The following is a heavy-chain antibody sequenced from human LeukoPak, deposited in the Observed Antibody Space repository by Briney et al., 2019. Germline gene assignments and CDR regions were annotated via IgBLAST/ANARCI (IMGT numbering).Heavy chain of an antibody. J-gene: IGHJ4*02. D-gene: IGHD3-10*01. CDR1: EFIFRNYW. CDR2: INPDGGVK. V-gene: IGHV3-7*01. CDR3: ARDLFASGSYDL. Sequence: GGSQRLSCAASEFIFRNYWMAWVRQAPGKGLEWVGNINPDGGVKVYADSMKGRFFISRDNAQDSLHLQISLLRVEDTAVYYCARDLFASGSYDLWGQETLVTVSS.